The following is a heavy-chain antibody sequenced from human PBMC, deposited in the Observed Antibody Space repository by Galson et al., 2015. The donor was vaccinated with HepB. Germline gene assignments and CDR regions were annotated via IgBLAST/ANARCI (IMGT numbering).Heavy chain of an antibody. CDR2: ISTYNGNT. Sequence: SVKVSCKASGDIFTDYGFSWVRQAPGQGLEWMGWISTYNGNTNYAHSFQGRVTMTTDTSTHTVYMELRSLRSDDTAVYFCARDNSGYYYDSSGYSFWGQGTLVTVSS. V-gene: IGHV1-18*04. J-gene: IGHJ4*02. CDR1: GDIFTDYG. CDR3: ARDNSGYYYDSSGYSF. D-gene: IGHD3-22*01.